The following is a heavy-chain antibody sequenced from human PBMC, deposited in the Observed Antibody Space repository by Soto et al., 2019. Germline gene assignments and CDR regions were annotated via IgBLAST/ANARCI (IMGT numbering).Heavy chain of an antibody. V-gene: IGHV4-59*08. J-gene: IGHJ3*02. Sequence: PSETLSLTCTVSGGSISSYYWSWIRQPPGKGLEWIGYIYYSGSTNYNPSLKSRVTISVDTSKNQFSLKLSSVTAADTAVYYCARQVGIVRRATKKGAFDIWGQGTMVT. CDR1: GGSISSYY. CDR2: IYYSGST. D-gene: IGHD1-1*01. CDR3: ARQVGIVRRATKKGAFDI.